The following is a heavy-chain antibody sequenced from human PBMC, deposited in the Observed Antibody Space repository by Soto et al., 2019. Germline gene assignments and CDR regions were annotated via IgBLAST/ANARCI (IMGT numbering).Heavy chain of an antibody. CDR1: GFTFSSYS. J-gene: IGHJ6*02. CDR3: ARVYQFYDFWSGRQAYYGMDV. Sequence: PGGSLRLSCAASGFTFSSYSMNWVRQAPGKGLEWVSSISSSSSYIYYADSVKGRFTISRDNAKNSLYLQMNSLRAEDTAVYYCARVYQFYDFWSGRQAYYGMDVWGQGTTVTVSS. CDR2: ISSSSSYI. D-gene: IGHD3-3*01. V-gene: IGHV3-21*01.